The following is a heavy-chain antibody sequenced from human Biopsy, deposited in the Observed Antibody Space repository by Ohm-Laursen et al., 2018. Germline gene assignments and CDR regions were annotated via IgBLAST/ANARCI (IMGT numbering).Heavy chain of an antibody. J-gene: IGHJ5*02. V-gene: IGHV4-59*07. CDR1: GGSIISYH. D-gene: IGHD3-3*01. CDR3: ARTPRDSFWSGSYKRGLWFDP. Sequence: SDTLSPTCSVSGGSIISYHWTWIRQPPGKGLEWIGHVYNGGITNYNPSLKSRVTISKDTSKNQFSLQVNSVTAADTAVYYCARTPRDSFWSGSYKRGLWFDPWGQGTLVIVSS. CDR2: VYNGGIT.